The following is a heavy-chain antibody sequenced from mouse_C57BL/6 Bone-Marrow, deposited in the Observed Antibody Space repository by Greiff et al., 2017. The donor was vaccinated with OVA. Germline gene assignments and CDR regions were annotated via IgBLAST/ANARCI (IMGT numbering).Heavy chain of an antibody. V-gene: IGHV1-76*01. CDR3: AALYYGSSYVGYFDV. CDR2: IYPGSGNT. Sequence: VPLQQSGAELVRPGASVQLSCKASGYTFTDYYINWVKQRPGQGLEWIARIYPGSGNTYYNEKFKGKATLTAEKSSSTAYMQLGSLTSEDSAVYFCAALYYGSSYVGYFDVWGTGTTVTVSS. J-gene: IGHJ1*03. CDR1: GYTFTDYY. D-gene: IGHD1-1*01.